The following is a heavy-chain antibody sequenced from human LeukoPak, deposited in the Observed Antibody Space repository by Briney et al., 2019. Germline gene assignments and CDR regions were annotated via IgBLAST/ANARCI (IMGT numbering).Heavy chain of an antibody. V-gene: IGHV3-48*03. CDR3: ARDGVVVPADIYNYYYGMDV. D-gene: IGHD2-2*01. Sequence: GGSLRLSCAASGFTFSSYEMNWVRQAPGKGLEWVSYISSSGSAIYYADSVKGRFTISRDNAKNSLYLQMNSLRAEDTAVYYCARDGVVVPADIYNYYYGMDVWGKGTTVTVSS. CDR1: GFTFSSYE. J-gene: IGHJ6*04. CDR2: ISSSGSAI.